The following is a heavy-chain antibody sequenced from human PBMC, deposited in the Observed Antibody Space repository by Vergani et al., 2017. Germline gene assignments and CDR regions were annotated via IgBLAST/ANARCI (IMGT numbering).Heavy chain of an antibody. Sequence: QVTLKESGPVLVKPTETRTLTCTVSGFSLSSGRMGVSWIRQPPGKALQWLAQIFADDEKSYSPSLRSRLHISKDTSKRQVVLTIPNVSPVDTATYYCARRGRYYEVVSGNSPFAFWGPGTLVSVSS. V-gene: IGHV2-26*01. CDR2: IFADDEK. CDR1: GFSLSSGRMG. D-gene: IGHD3-9*01. CDR3: ARRGRYYEVVSGNSPFAF. J-gene: IGHJ4*02.